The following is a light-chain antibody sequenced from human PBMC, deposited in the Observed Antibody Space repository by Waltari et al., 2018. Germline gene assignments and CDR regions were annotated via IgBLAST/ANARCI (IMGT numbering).Light chain of an antibody. CDR3: QQSFSVLGT. J-gene: IGKJ4*01. CDR1: QSVTSY. CDR2: AAS. Sequence: DIQMTQSPSSLSASVGDRFTITCRASQSVTSYLNWYQQKPGKAPKLLIYAASSLQSGVPSRFSGSGSGTDFTLTISSLQPEDFATYYCQQSFSVLGTFGGGTKVEIK. V-gene: IGKV1-39*01.